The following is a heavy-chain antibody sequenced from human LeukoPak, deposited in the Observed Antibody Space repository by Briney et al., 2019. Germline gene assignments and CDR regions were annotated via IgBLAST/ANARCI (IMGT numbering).Heavy chain of an antibody. J-gene: IGHJ4*02. CDR3: ARTPNSYGAPFDY. Sequence: SETLSLTCAVYGGSFSGYYWSWIRQPPGKGLEWIGEINHSGSTNYNPSLKSRVTISVDTSKNQFSLKLSSVTAADTAVYYCARTPNSYGAPFDYWGQGTLVTVFS. V-gene: IGHV4-34*01. D-gene: IGHD5-18*01. CDR1: GGSFSGYY. CDR2: INHSGST.